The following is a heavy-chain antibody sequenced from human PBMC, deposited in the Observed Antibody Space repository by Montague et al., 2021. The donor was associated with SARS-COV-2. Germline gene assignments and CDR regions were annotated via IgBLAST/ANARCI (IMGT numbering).Heavy chain of an antibody. CDR2: IDHSGNT. J-gene: IGHJ4*02. CDR3: ARGSRVVGITPGFRY. CDR1: RVSFHIFS. Sequence: SETLSLTCAVYRVSFHIFSWGWIRQSPGKGLEWIGEIDHSGNTNYNPSLKSRVTISVDTSKNQFSLNLTSVTAADTAKYYCARGSRVVGITPGFRYWGQGTQVAVSS. D-gene: IGHD2-21*01. V-gene: IGHV4-34*01.